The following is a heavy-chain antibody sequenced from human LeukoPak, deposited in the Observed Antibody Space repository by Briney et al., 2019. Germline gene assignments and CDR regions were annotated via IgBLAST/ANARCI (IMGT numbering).Heavy chain of an antibody. D-gene: IGHD3-3*01. CDR1: GFTFSSYS. CDR2: ISSSSSYI. Sequence: GGSLRLSCAASGFTFSSYSMNWVRQAPGKGLEWVSSISSSSSYIYYADPVKGRYTISRDNAKNSLYLQMNSLRAEDTAVYYCANLDFWSGYYDLYRGDYWGQGTLVTVSS. CDR3: ANLDFWSGYYDLYRGDY. J-gene: IGHJ4*02. V-gene: IGHV3-21*04.